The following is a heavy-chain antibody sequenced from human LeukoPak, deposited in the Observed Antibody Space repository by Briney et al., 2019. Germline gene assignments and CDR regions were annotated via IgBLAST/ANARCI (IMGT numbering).Heavy chain of an antibody. CDR1: GFTFEDYG. V-gene: IGHV3-20*01. CDR3: ARRSVAGATTGYYYDS. CDR2: INWNGDNP. D-gene: IGHD1-26*01. J-gene: IGHJ4*02. Sequence: GGSLRLSCEASGFTFEDYGMTWVRQRPGKGLEYVCEINWNGDNPVYENSLRGRFTISRDNAKNSVYLQMSSLRVDDTAFYNCARRSVAGATTGYYYDSWGQGTLVTVSS.